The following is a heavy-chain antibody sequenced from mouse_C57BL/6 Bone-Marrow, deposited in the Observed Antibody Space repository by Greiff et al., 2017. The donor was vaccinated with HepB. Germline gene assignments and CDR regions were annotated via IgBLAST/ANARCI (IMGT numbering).Heavy chain of an antibody. V-gene: IGHV3-6*01. CDR3: ARDIYYGNYEGFDY. D-gene: IGHD2-1*01. CDR2: ISYDGSN. J-gene: IGHJ2*01. CDR1: GYSITSGYY. Sequence: DVKLQESGPGLVKPSQSLSLTCSVTGYSITSGYYWNWIRQFPGNKLEWMGYISYDGSNNYNPSLKNRISITRDTSKNQFFLKLNSVTTEDTATYYCARDIYYGNYEGFDYWGQGTTLTVSS.